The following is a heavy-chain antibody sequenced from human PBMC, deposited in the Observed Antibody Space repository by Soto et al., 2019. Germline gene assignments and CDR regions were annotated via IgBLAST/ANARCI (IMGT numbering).Heavy chain of an antibody. CDR3: VRIRYQVPSSVLWLDP. CDR2: INHVGGT. V-gene: IGHV4-34*01. Sequence: PSETLSLTCAVYGGFLSESYWNWIRQPPGKGLEWIGEINHVGGTNYNPSLQSRVTMSVDTSQNQFSLRLIAVTAADTAMYFCVRIRYQVPSSVLWLDPWGQGTPVTVSS. D-gene: IGHD3-16*01. CDR1: GGFLSESY. J-gene: IGHJ5*02.